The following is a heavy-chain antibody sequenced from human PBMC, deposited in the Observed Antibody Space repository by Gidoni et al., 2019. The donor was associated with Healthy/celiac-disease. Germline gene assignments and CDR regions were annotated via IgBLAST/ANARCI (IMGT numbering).Heavy chain of an antibody. CDR2: IKPSGGST. CDR1: GYTFTSYY. J-gene: IGHJ4*02. Sequence: QVQLVQSGSEVKKPGASVTVSSKASGYTFTSYYMHWVRQAPGQGLEWMGLIKPSGGSTSYAKKFQGRVTMTRDTSTSTVYMELSSLKSEDTAVYYCASVKYSSGWPIDYWGQGTLVTVSS. V-gene: IGHV1-46*01. D-gene: IGHD6-19*01. CDR3: ASVKYSSGWPIDY.